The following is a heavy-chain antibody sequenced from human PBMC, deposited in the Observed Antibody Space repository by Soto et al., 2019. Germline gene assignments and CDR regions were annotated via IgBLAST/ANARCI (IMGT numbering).Heavy chain of an antibody. D-gene: IGHD3-22*01. CDR3: ATEDESSGSAGTFKN. V-gene: IGHV3-30*03. CDR1: GFTFSSYV. J-gene: IGHJ1*01. Sequence: QMQLVESGGGVVQPGRSLRLSCAASGFTFSSYVMHWVRQAPGKGLEWVTGISKDGIEKHYGDPVKDRFTISRDNSKNTLYLEMNTLRPEDTAVYYCATEDESSGSAGTFKNWGQGTLVTVSS. CDR2: ISKDGIEK.